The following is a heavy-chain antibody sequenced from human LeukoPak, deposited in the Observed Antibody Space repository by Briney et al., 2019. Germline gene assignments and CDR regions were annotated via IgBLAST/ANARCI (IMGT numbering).Heavy chain of an antibody. CDR2: VNWSGGST. J-gene: IGHJ6*03. D-gene: IGHD4/OR15-4a*01. CDR1: GFTFDDYG. CDR3: AREAGGDYGDYYYYYYMDV. V-gene: IGHV3-20*04. Sequence: GGSLRLSCAASGFTFDDYGMSWVRQAPGKGLEGVSVVNWSGGSTGYADSVKGRFTISRDNAKNSLYLQMNSLRAEDTALYYCAREAGGDYGDYYYYYYMDVWGKGTTVTVSS.